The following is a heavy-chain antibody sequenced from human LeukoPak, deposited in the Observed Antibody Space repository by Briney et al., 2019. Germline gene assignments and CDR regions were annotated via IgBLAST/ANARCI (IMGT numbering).Heavy chain of an antibody. CDR3: ARDLFKNDYSNTYCYYGMDV. D-gene: IGHD4-17*01. CDR2: ISSSSSTI. V-gene: IGHV3-48*02. CDR1: GFTFSSYS. J-gene: IGHJ6*02. Sequence: GGSLRLSCAASGFTFSSYSMNWVRQAPGKGLEWVSYISSSSSTIYYADSVKGRFTISRDNAKNSLYLQMNSLRDEDTAVYYCARDLFKNDYSNTYCYYGMDVWGQGTTVTVSS.